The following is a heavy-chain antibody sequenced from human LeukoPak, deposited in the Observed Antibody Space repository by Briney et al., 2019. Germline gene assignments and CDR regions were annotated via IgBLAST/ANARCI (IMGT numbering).Heavy chain of an antibody. Sequence: SGTLSLTRTVSGGSISSYSWSWMRPPAGRGLEWVGRIYTSGGANYNPSRTSGVTMSVDTSKNQFCLMLSSVTAADTDVHYCGRGGGGYDYVWGSYKPPHWFDPWGQGTLVTVSS. D-gene: IGHD3-16*01. J-gene: IGHJ5*02. CDR2: IYTSGGA. CDR1: GGSISSYS. V-gene: IGHV4-4*07. CDR3: GRGGGGYDYVWGSYKPPHWFDP.